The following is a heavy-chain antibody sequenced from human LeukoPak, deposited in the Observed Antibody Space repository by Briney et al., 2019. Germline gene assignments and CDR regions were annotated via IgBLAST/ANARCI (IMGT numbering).Heavy chain of an antibody. CDR3: ARVGPDGYTGGVDY. J-gene: IGHJ4*02. CDR1: GYTFTNYD. CDR2: IIPIFGTA. D-gene: IGHD5-24*01. Sequence: ASVKVSCKASGYTFTNYDINWVRQAPGQGLEWMGRIIPIFGTANYAQKFQGRVTITTDESTSTAYMELSSLRSEDTAVYYCARVGPDGYTGGVDYWGQGTLVTVSS. V-gene: IGHV1-69*05.